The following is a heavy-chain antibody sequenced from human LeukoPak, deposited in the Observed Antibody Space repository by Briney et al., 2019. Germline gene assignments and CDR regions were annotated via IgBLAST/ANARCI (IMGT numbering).Heavy chain of an antibody. Sequence: GGSLRLSCAAFGFTFSNYWMSWVRQAPGKGLEWVANIKQDGSEKYYVDSVKGRFTISRDNAKNSLYLQMNSLRAEDTAVYYCARDIGIIYEGYDYWGQGTLVTVSS. J-gene: IGHJ4*02. CDR3: ARDIGIIYEGYDY. CDR1: GFTFSNYW. CDR2: IKQDGSEK. D-gene: IGHD2/OR15-2a*01. V-gene: IGHV3-7*01.